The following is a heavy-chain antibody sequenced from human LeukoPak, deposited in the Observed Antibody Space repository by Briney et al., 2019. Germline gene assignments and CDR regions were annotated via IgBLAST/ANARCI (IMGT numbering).Heavy chain of an antibody. CDR3: ARRSSSSGAFDI. J-gene: IGHJ3*02. D-gene: IGHD6-13*01. V-gene: IGHV3-48*04. CDR2: ISTGSSTI. Sequence: PGGSLRLSCAASGFTFSTYNMNWVRQAPGKGLEWISYISTGSSTIYYADSVKGRFTISRDNAKNSLYLQMNSLRAEDTAVYYCARRSSSSGAFDIWGQGTMVTVSS. CDR1: GFTFSTYN.